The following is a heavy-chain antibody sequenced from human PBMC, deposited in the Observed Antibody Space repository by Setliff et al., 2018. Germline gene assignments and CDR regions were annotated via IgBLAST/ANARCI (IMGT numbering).Heavy chain of an antibody. Sequence: GASVKVSCKASGYTFTSYAMHWVRQAPGQGLEWMGWINTNTGNPTYAQGFTGRFVFSLDTSVSTAYLQISSLKAEDTAVYYCARVYVGAAGGYGAFDIWGQGTMVTVSS. CDR3: ARVYVGAAGGYGAFDI. CDR2: INTNTGNP. D-gene: IGHD6-13*01. J-gene: IGHJ3*02. CDR1: GYTFTSYA. V-gene: IGHV7-4-1*02.